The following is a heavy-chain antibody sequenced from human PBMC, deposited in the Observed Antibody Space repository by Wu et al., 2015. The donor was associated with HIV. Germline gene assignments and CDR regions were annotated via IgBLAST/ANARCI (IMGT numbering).Heavy chain of an antibody. Sequence: QVQLVQSGAEVKKPGASVKVSCKASGYTFTSYGISWVRQAPGQGLEWMGWISAYNGNTNYAQKLQGRVTMTTDTSTSTAYMELRSLRSDDTAVYYCARDRIPITMVRGVDAFDIWGQGTMVTVSS. V-gene: IGHV1-18*01. CDR1: GYTFTSYG. CDR2: ISAYNGNT. D-gene: IGHD3-10*01. J-gene: IGHJ3*02. CDR3: ARDRIPITMVRGVDAFDI.